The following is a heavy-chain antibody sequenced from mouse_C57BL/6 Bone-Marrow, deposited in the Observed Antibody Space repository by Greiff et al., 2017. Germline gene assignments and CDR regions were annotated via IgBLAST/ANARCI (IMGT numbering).Heavy chain of an antibody. CDR3: ARGTYYGLYFDY. D-gene: IGHD2-10*01. V-gene: IGHV3-6*01. Sequence: EVQLVESGPGLVKPSQSLSLTCSVTGYSITSGYYWNWIRQFPGNKLEWMGYISYNGSNNYNPSLKNRISITRDTSKNQFFLKLNSVTTEDTAAYYFARGTYYGLYFDYWGQGTTLTVSS. CDR1: GYSITSGYY. CDR2: ISYNGSN. J-gene: IGHJ2*01.